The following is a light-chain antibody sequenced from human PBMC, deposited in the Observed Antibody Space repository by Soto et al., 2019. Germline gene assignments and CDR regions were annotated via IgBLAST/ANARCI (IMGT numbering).Light chain of an antibody. Sequence: EIVMTQSPATLSVSPGERATLSCRASQSVSSYLAWYQQKPGQAPRLLIYDAPNRATGIPARFSGSGSGTDFTLTISSLEPEDFAVYYCQQRSKWPETFGQGTKV. V-gene: IGKV3-11*01. J-gene: IGKJ1*01. CDR1: QSVSSY. CDR2: DAP. CDR3: QQRSKWPET.